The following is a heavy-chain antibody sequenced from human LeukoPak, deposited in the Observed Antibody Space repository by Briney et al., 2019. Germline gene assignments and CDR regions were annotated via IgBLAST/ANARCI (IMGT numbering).Heavy chain of an antibody. Sequence: GGSLRLSCGASVFTLSSYWMHWVRQTPGKGLVWVSRINSDGNSRTYADSVKGRFTISRDNAKNTLYLQMDSLRAGDTAVYYCARDPAPSGWYDYWGQGTLVTVSS. CDR3: ARDPAPSGWYDY. CDR1: VFTLSSYW. CDR2: INSDGNSR. J-gene: IGHJ4*02. V-gene: IGHV3-74*01. D-gene: IGHD6-19*01.